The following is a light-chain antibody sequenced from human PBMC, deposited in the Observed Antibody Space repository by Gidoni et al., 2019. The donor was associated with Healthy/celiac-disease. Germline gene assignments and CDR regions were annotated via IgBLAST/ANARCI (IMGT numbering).Light chain of an antibody. V-gene: IGKV1-12*01. CDR2: AAS. Sequence: DIQMTQSPSSVSASVGDRVTITCRASRGISSWLAWYQQKPGKAPKLLLYAASSLHSGVPSRFSGSGSGTDFTLTISSLQPEDFATYYCQQANSFPCSFGQGTKLEIK. CDR3: QQANSFPCS. J-gene: IGKJ2*04. CDR1: RGISSW.